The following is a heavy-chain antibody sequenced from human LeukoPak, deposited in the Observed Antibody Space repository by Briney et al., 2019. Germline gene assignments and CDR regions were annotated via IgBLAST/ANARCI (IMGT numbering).Heavy chain of an antibody. Sequence: SETLSLTCTVSGGSISTYFWSWIQQPPGKGLEWIGYIFYSGSTNYNPSLRSRLTISVDTSKNQFSLKLNSVTAADTAVYYCARDRGGLGAFDIWGQGTMVTVSS. V-gene: IGHV4-59*01. CDR2: IFYSGST. CDR3: ARDRGGLGAFDI. D-gene: IGHD3-16*01. CDR1: GGSISTYF. J-gene: IGHJ3*02.